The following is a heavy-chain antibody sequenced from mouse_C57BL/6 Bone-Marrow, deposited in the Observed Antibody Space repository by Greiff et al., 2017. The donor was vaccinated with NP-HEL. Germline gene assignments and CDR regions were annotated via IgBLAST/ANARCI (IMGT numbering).Heavy chain of an antibody. D-gene: IGHD1-1*01. V-gene: IGHV1-59*01. Sequence: QVHVKQPGAELVRPGTSVKLSCTASGYTFTSYWMPWVSQRPGQGLEWVGGIDRCDGYTNYNQKVKGQATLTIDNSSSTDYMQLSSLTSEDTAVYYCARGTVEDAKAKEDWGKGTTVTVSS. CDR2: IDRCDGYT. J-gene: IGHJ4*01. CDR3: ARGTVEDAKAKED. CDR1: GYTFTSYW.